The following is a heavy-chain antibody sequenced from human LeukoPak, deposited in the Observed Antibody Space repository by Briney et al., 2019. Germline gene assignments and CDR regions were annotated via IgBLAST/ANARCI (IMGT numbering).Heavy chain of an antibody. CDR2: IWYGGSNK. CDR1: GFTFSSYG. Sequence: PGGSLRLSCAASGFTFSSYGMHWVRQAPGKGLEWVAVIWYGGSNKYYADSVKGRFTISRDNSKYTLYLQMNSLRAEDTAVYYCAKGYYDSNGNFYYFDFWGQGTLVTVSS. V-gene: IGHV3-33*08. J-gene: IGHJ4*02. D-gene: IGHD3-22*01. CDR3: AKGYYDSNGNFYYFDF.